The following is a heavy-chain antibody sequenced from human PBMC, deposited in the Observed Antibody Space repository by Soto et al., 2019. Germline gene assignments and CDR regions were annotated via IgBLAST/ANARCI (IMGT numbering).Heavy chain of an antibody. CDR3: ALWFGELGFDY. CDR2: IYYSGST. J-gene: IGHJ4*02. D-gene: IGHD3-10*01. Sequence: PSETLSLTCTVSGGSISSYYWSWIRQPPGKGLEWIGYIYYSGSTNYNPSLKSRVTISVDTSKNQFSLKLSSVTAADTAVYYCALWFGELGFDYWGQGTLVTVSS. V-gene: IGHV4-59*08. CDR1: GGSISSYY.